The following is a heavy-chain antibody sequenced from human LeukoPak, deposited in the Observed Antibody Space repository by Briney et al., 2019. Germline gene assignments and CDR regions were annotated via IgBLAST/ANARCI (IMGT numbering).Heavy chain of an antibody. D-gene: IGHD2-21*02. Sequence: SETLSLTCTVSGGSISSGTSSWGWIRQPPGKGLEWIGSIYYSGSTYYNPSLKSRVTISVDTSKNQFSLKLSSVAAADTAVHYCARGHCFGGDCYFDYWGPGTLVTVSS. CDR1: GGSISSGTSS. CDR2: IYYSGST. J-gene: IGHJ4*02. V-gene: IGHV4-39*01. CDR3: ARGHCFGGDCYFDY.